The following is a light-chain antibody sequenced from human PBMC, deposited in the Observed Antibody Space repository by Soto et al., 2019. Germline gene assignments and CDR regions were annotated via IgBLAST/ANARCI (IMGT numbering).Light chain of an antibody. CDR2: WAS. CDR3: MEALRSRT. Sequence: EIVMTQSPLSLPVTPGEAASISCRSSESLLHTTGNDYLDWYVQKPGQSPQLLIYWASTQASGVPDRFSGSGSGTDFTLKISRVEADDVGVYYCMEALRSRTFXQGTKADIK. V-gene: IGKV2-28*01. CDR1: ESLLHTTGNDY. J-gene: IGKJ2*01.